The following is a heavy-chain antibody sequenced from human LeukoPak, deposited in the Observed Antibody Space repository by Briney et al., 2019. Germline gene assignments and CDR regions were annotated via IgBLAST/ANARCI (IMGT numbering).Heavy chain of an antibody. Sequence: SVKGRFTISRDNARNSLYLRMNSLRADDTAVYYCARGSYCGPDYWGQGSLVTVS. J-gene: IGHJ4*02. D-gene: IGHD1-26*01. CDR3: ARGSYCGPDY. V-gene: IGHV3-48*01.